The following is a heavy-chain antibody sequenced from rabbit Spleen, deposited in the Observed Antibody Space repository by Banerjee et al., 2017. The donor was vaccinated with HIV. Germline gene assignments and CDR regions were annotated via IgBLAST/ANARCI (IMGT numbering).Heavy chain of an antibody. V-gene: IGHV1S40*01. CDR1: GFSFSSGYD. J-gene: IGHJ6*01. CDR2: IYTGNSKT. Sequence: QSLEESGGGLVKPGASLTLTCKASGFSFSSGYDMCWVRQAPGKGLEWIACIYTGNSKTYYASWAKGRFTISKTSSTTVTLQMTSLTVADTATYFCARDSGSSFSSYGMDLWGQGTLVTVS. D-gene: IGHD8-1*01. CDR3: ARDSGSSFSSYGMDL.